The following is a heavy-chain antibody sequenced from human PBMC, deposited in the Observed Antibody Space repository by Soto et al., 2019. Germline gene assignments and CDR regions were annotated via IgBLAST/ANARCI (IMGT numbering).Heavy chain of an antibody. D-gene: IGHD1-1*01. CDR2: ISNSGDRI. CDR1: GFTFSDYA. V-gene: IGHV3-23*01. Sequence: DVQLMEYGGGLVQPGGSLTLSCAASGFTFSDYAMTWVRQAPGKGLEWVSSISNSGDRIFYANSVKGRFTISRDNAKSTLYLQMDSLSAEDTARFYCMKDGGTNEWGQGTLVNVSS. CDR3: MKDGGTNE. J-gene: IGHJ4*02.